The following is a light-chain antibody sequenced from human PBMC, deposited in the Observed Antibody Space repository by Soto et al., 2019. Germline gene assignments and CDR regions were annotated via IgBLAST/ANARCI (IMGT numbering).Light chain of an antibody. CDR2: GAS. V-gene: IGKV3-15*01. CDR3: HQYNDWWT. CDR1: QSVGTN. J-gene: IGKJ1*01. Sequence: EVVLTQPPAPLSVSPGERATLSCRASQSVGTNLAWYQHKPGQAPRLLIYGASTRATVIPARFSGSGSETEFTLTISSLQSEDLAVYHCHQYNDWWTFGQGTKVEIK.